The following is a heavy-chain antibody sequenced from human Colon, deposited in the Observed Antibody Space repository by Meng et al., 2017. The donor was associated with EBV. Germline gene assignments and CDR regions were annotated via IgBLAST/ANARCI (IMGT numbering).Heavy chain of an antibody. D-gene: IGHD1-1*01. Sequence: QVQFVQSGAEVKKPGASVKVSCKASGYTFTSYDIHWLRQAPGERFEWMGWINVGNGYTKYSQKFQDRLTITRDTSASTAYMELSSLRSEDTAVYYCMRIQRQVSPGPWGQGTLVTVSS. V-gene: IGHV1-3*01. CDR2: INVGNGYT. CDR1: GYTFTSYD. CDR3: MRIQRQVSPGP. J-gene: IGHJ5*02.